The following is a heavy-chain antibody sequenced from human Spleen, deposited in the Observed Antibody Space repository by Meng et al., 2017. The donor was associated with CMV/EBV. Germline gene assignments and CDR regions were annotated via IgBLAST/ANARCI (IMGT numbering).Heavy chain of an antibody. V-gene: IGHV4-30-4*01. CDR1: GGSISNTDYY. Sequence: LRLSCTVSGGSISNTDYYWSWIRQPPGKGLEWIAYIFYTGSTYYNPSLKSRVAISVDTSKNQFSLKLSSVTAADTAVYYCARYGVTYYYYGMDVWGQGTTVTVSS. CDR2: IFYTGST. CDR3: ARYGVTYYYYGMDV. D-gene: IGHD4-11*01. J-gene: IGHJ6*02.